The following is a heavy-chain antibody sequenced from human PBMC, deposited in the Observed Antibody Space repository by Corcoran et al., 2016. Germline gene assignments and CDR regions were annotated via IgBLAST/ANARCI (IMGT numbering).Heavy chain of an antibody. CDR3: AGVLGLEYSSSLSGDWFDP. CDR1: GYTFTGYY. J-gene: IGHJ5*02. CDR2: INPNSGGT. D-gene: IGHD6-6*01. Sequence: QVQLVQSGAEVKKPGASVKVSCKASGYTFTGYYMHWVRQAPGQGLEWMGWINPNSGGTNYAQKFQGRVTMTRVTSISTAYMELSRLRSDDTAVYYCAGVLGLEYSSSLSGDWFDPWGQGTLVTVSS. V-gene: IGHV1-2*02.